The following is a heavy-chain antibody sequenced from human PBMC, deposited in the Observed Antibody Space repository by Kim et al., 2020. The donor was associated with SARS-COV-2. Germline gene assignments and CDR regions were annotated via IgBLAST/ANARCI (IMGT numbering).Heavy chain of an antibody. V-gene: IGHV1-46*01. CDR3: GTLGSGSQLDY. D-gene: IGHD3-10*02. Sequence: ASVKVSCKASGYTFTSYYMHWVRQAPGQGLEWMGIINPSGGSTSYAQKFQGRVTMTRDTSTSTVYMELSSLRSEDTAVYYCGTLGSGSQLDYWGQGTLVTVSS. CDR2: INPSGGST. CDR1: GYTFTSYY. J-gene: IGHJ4*02.